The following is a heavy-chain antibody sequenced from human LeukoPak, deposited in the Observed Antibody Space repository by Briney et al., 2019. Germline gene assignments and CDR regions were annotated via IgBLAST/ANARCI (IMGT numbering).Heavy chain of an antibody. Sequence: PGGSLRLSCAASGFTFSDYYMSWIRQAPGKGLEWVSYISSSGSTIYYADSMKGRFTISRDNAKNSLYLQMNSLRAEDTAVYYCARDRSSSSWYRWFDPWGQGTLVTVSS. CDR3: ARDRSSSSWYRWFDP. CDR1: GFTFSDYY. CDR2: ISSSGSTI. V-gene: IGHV3-11*01. J-gene: IGHJ5*02. D-gene: IGHD6-13*01.